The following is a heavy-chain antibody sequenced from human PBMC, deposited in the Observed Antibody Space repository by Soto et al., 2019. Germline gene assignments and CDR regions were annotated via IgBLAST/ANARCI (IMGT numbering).Heavy chain of an antibody. J-gene: IGHJ6*02. Sequence: QVQLVQSGAEVKKPGSSVKVSCKASGGTFSSYAISWVRQAPGQELEWMGGIIPISGTANYAQKFQGRVTITADESTSTADMELSSMRSEDTAVYYCARSQGSSTSLEIYYYYYYGMDVWGQGTTVTVSS. CDR3: ARSQGSSTSLEIYYYYYYGMDV. CDR2: IIPISGTA. V-gene: IGHV1-69*01. D-gene: IGHD2-2*01. CDR1: GGTFSSYA.